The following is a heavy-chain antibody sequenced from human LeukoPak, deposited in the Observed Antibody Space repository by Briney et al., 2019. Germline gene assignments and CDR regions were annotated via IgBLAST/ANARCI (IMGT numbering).Heavy chain of an antibody. Sequence: GGSLRLSCAASGFTFHDYAMHWVRQAPGKGLEWVSGISWNSGSIGYEDSVKGRFTISRDNAKNSLYLQMNSLRAEDTAVYYCARDIAVAGTGVEDYWGQGTLVTVSS. CDR1: GFTFHDYA. V-gene: IGHV3-9*01. CDR3: ARDIAVAGTGVEDY. J-gene: IGHJ4*02. CDR2: ISWNSGSI. D-gene: IGHD6-19*01.